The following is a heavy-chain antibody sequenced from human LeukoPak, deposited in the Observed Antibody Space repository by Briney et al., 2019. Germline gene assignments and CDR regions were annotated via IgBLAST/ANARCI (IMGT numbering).Heavy chain of an antibody. V-gene: IGHV5-51*01. J-gene: IGHJ5*02. Sequence: GESLKISCQTSGYSFTSSWIGWARQMPGKGLEWMAIINPGDSDTRYSPSFQGQVTISADKSISTVYLQWGSLKASDTAMYYCARQPGAGWFDPWGQGTLVTVSS. CDR2: INPGDSDT. CDR1: GYSFTSSW. D-gene: IGHD3-10*01. CDR3: ARQPGAGWFDP.